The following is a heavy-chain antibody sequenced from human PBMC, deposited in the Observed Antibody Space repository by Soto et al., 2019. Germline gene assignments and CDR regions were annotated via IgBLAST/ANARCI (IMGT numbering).Heavy chain of an antibody. J-gene: IGHJ4*02. CDR3: ARMYGGWAELGEIDY. V-gene: IGHV4-59*01. D-gene: IGHD6-19*01. CDR2: IYYSGST. CDR1: GGSISSYY. Sequence: QVQLQESGPGLVKPSETLSLTCTVSGGSISSYYWSWIRQPPGKGLEWIWHIYYSGSTNYNPSLRSRVTKAVDTPKIQSSRNLSSVPGANTALYYCARMYGGWAELGEIDYRGQGTLVTVAA.